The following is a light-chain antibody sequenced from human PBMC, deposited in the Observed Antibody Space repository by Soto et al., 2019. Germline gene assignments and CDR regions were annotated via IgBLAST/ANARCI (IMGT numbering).Light chain of an antibody. CDR2: AAS. V-gene: IGKV1-9*01. CDR1: QDINSY. Sequence: DIQLTQSPSFLSASVGDRVTITCRASQDINSYLAWYQQKPGKAPNLLIYAASNVQTGVPSRFSGGGSATEFTLTISSLQPEDCATYYCQQLAIYPRTFGQGTRV. CDR3: QQLAIYPRT. J-gene: IGKJ1*01.